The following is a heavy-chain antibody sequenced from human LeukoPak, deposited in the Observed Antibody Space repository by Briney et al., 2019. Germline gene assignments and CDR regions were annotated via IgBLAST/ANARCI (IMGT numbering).Heavy chain of an antibody. V-gene: IGHV3-30*02. J-gene: IGHJ4*02. CDR2: IRSDGSNK. D-gene: IGHD2-2*01. Sequence: GGSLRLSCAASGFTFGSYGMHWVRQAPGKGLEWVTFIRSDGSNKYYADSVKGRFTISRDNSKNTLYLQMNSLRAEDTAVYYCSRDRHCIGSTCYGLWGQGTRVTVSS. CDR1: GFTFGSYG. CDR3: SRDRHCIGSTCYGL.